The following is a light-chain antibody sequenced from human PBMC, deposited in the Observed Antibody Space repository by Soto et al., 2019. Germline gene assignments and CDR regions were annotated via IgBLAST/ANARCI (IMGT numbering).Light chain of an antibody. CDR2: EVS. Sequence: QSALTQPPSASGSPGQSVTISCTGTSSDVGGYNYVSWYQQHPGKAPKLMISEVSKRPSGVPDRFSGSKSGNTVSLTVSGLQAEDEADYYCSSFAGNNNVVFGGGTKLTVL. V-gene: IGLV2-8*01. J-gene: IGLJ2*01. CDR1: SSDVGGYNY. CDR3: SSFAGNNNVV.